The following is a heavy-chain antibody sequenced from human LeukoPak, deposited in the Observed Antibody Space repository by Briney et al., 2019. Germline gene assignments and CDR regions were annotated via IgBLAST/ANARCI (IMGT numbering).Heavy chain of an antibody. Sequence: PSETLSLTCTVSGGSISSSSYYWGWIRQPPGKGLEWIGSIYYSGSTCYNPSLKSRVTISVDTSKNQFSLKLSSVTAADTAVYYCARARPIAAARRRFNWFDPWGQGTLVTVSS. CDR1: GGSISSSSYY. V-gene: IGHV4-39*07. J-gene: IGHJ5*02. CDR2: IYYSGST. D-gene: IGHD6-13*01. CDR3: ARARPIAAARRRFNWFDP.